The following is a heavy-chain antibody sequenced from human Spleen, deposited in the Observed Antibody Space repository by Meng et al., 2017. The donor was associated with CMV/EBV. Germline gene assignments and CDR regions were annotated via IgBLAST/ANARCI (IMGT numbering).Heavy chain of an antibody. Sequence: GGSLRLSCAASAFTFSMYGMHWVRQAPGKGLEWVAFIKYDGSSIYYVDSVKGRFTISRDNSKNTMYLQMNSLGPEDTAVYYCASTEQLVQVYYYGMDVWGQGTTVTVSS. D-gene: IGHD6-13*01. CDR3: ASTEQLVQVYYYGMDV. V-gene: IGHV3-30*02. CDR1: AFTFSMYG. CDR2: IKYDGSSI. J-gene: IGHJ6*02.